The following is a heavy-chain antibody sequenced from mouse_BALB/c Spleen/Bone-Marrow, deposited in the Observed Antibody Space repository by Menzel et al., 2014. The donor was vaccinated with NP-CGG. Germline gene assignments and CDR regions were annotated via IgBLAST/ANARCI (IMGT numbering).Heavy chain of an antibody. CDR2: IWTGGNT. CDR1: GFSLTSYN. J-gene: IGHJ3*01. Sequence: QVQLQQSGPGLVAPSQSLSITCTVSGFSLTSYNVHWVRQPPGKGLECLGIIWTGGNTNYNSALMSRLSISKDNSKSQVFLKMNSLQTDDTAMYYCARESPLSGSTYGGFAYWGQGTLVTVSA. V-gene: IGHV2-9*02. D-gene: IGHD1-1*01. CDR3: ARESPLSGSTYGGFAY.